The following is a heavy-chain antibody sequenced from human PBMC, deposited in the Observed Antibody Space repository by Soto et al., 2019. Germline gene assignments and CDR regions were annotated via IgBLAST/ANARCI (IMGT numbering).Heavy chain of an antibody. D-gene: IGHD2-15*01. CDR1: GFTFDDYA. CDR2: ISWNSNII. CDR3: AKGGPDGFCRGGRCYFDY. V-gene: IGHV3-9*01. J-gene: IGHJ4*02. Sequence: ESGGGLVQPGRSLRLSCAASGFTFDDYAMHWVRRVPGKGLEWVSSISWNSNIIGYADSVKGRFTISRDNAKNSLYLQMNRLRPEDTALYYCAKGGPDGFCRGGRCYFDYWGQGTLVTVSS.